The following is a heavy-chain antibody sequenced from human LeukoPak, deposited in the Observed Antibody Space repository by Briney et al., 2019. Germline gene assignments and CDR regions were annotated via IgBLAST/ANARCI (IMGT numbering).Heavy chain of an antibody. V-gene: IGHV4-4*02. CDR1: GGSISSSNW. Sequence: SETLSLTCAVSGGSISSSNWWSWVRQPPGKGLEWIGEIYHSGSTNYNPPLKSRVTISVDKSKNQFSLKLSSVTAADTAVYYCATSPSSSDPAPHPVPSYYYYGMDVWGQGTTVTVSS. J-gene: IGHJ6*02. CDR3: ATSPSSSDPAPHPVPSYYYYGMDV. CDR2: IYHSGST. D-gene: IGHD6-25*01.